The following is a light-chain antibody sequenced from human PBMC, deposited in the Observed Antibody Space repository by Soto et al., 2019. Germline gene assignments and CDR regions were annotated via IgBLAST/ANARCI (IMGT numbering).Light chain of an antibody. V-gene: IGKV3-11*01. CDR1: QSVSSY. J-gene: IGKJ5*01. CDR2: DAS. CDR3: QQRSNWPPIT. Sequence: EIVLTQSPVTLSLSPGERATLSCRASQSVSSYLAWYQQKPGQAPRILIYDASNRATGIPARFSGSGSGTDFTLTISSLEPEDFAVYYCQQRSNWPPITFGQGTRLEIK.